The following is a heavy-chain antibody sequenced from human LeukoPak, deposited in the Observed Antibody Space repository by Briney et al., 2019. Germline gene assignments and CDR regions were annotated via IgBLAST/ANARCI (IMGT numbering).Heavy chain of an antibody. CDR2: IKQDGSEK. V-gene: IGHV3-7*04. J-gene: IGHJ4*02. CDR1: GITLSSYW. D-gene: IGHD3-22*01. Sequence: GGSLRLSCAASGITLSSYWMSWVRQAPGKGLEWVAQIKQDGSEKYYVDSVKGRFTVSRDNAKSSLYLQMNSLRAEDTAVYYCARGKYYDSSGQPFDYWGRGILVTVSS. CDR3: ARGKYYDSSGQPFDY.